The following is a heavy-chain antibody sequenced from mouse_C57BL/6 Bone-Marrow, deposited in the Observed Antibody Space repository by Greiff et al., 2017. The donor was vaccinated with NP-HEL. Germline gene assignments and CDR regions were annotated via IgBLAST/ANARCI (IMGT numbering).Heavy chain of an antibody. CDR1: GYTFTSYW. V-gene: IGHV1-7*01. CDR2: INPSSGYT. Sequence: QVHVKQSGAELAKPGASVKLSCKASGYTFTSYWMHWVKQRPGQGLEWIGYINPSSGYTKYNQKFKDKATLTADKSSSTAYMQLSSLTYEDSAVYYCARWATRFCYYAIDYGGQGTAVTVSA. CDR3: ARWATRFCYYAIDY. D-gene: IGHD3-1*01. J-gene: IGHJ4*01.